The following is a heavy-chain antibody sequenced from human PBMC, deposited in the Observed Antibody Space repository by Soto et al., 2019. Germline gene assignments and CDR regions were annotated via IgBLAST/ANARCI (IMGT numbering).Heavy chain of an antibody. J-gene: IGHJ4*02. V-gene: IGHV3-23*01. CDR2: ISGSGGST. Sequence: PGGSLRLSCAASGFTFSSYAMSWVRQSPGKGLEWVSAISGSGGSTYYADSVKGRFTISRDNSKNTLYLQMNSLRAEDTAVYYCAKASSGAFRGPFDYWGQGTLVTVS. CDR1: GFTFSSYA. D-gene: IGHD3-10*01. CDR3: AKASSGAFRGPFDY.